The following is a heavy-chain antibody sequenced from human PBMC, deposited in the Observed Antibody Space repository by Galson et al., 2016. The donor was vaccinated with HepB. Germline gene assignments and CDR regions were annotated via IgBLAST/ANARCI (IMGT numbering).Heavy chain of an antibody. J-gene: IGHJ4*02. Sequence: PALVKPTQTLTLTCTFSGFSLRSNGLGVAWIRQAPGKALEWLALIYWDDDKRYRPSLSSRLALTADTSKNQVVLTMANMDPVDTATYYCAHSSWTQLWSMDYWGQGTLVTVSS. V-gene: IGHV2-5*02. CDR1: GFSLRSNGLG. D-gene: IGHD5-18*01. CDR2: IYWDDDK. CDR3: AHSSWTQLWSMDY.